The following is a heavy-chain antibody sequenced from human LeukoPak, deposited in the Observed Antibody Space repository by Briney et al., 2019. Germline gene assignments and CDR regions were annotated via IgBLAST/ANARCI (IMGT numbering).Heavy chain of an antibody. CDR1: GGSISSYY. Sequence: SETLSLTCTVSGGSISSYYWSWIRQPAGRGLEWIGRIYTSGSTNYNPSLKSRVTMSVDTSKNQFSLKLSSVTAADTAVYYCARVRLKYYYDSSGYYPSWFDPWGQGTLVTVSS. CDR3: ARVRLKYYYDSSGYYPSWFDP. V-gene: IGHV4-4*07. D-gene: IGHD3-22*01. CDR2: IYTSGST. J-gene: IGHJ5*02.